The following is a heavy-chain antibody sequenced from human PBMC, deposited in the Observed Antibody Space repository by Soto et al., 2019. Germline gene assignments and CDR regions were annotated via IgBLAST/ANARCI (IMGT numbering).Heavy chain of an antibody. J-gene: IGHJ5*02. CDR3: ARGRGGLLWFGGSPFGDNWFDP. CDR2: INHSGST. CDR1: GGSFSGYY. D-gene: IGHD3-10*01. V-gene: IGHV4-34*01. Sequence: PSETLSLTCAVYGGSFSGYYWSWIRQPPGKGLEWIGEINHSGSTNYNPSLKSRVTISVDTSKNQSSLKLSSVTAADTAVYYCARGRGGLLWFGGSPFGDNWFDPWGQGTLVTVSS.